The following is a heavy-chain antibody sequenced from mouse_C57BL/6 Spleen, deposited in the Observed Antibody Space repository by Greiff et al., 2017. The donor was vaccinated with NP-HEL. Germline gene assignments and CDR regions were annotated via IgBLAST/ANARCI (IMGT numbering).Heavy chain of an antibody. CDR1: GYTFTDYY. D-gene: IGHD1-3*01. CDR2: IYPGSGNT. Sequence: QVQLQQSGPELVKPGASVKISCKASGYTFTDYYINWVKQRPGQGHEWIGWIYPGSGNTKYNEKFKGKATLTVDTSSSQAYMQLSSLTTEDSAVYFCARKSLYNNCVNDYWGQGTTLTVSS. V-gene: IGHV1-84*01. CDR3: ARKSLYNNCVNDY. J-gene: IGHJ2*01.